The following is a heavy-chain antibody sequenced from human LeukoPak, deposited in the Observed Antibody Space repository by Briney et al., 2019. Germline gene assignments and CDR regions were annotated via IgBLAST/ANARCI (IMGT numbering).Heavy chain of an antibody. CDR2: IYPGDSDT. V-gene: IGHV5-51*01. CDR1: GYSFTSYW. CDR3: ARWPVDSSGPNDAFDI. J-gene: IGHJ3*02. D-gene: IGHD3-22*01. Sequence: GESLKISCKGSGYSFTSYWIGWVRQMPGKGLEWMGIIYPGDSDTRYSPSFQGQVTISADKSISTAYLQWSSLKASDTAMYYCARWPVDSSGPNDAFDIWGQGTMVTVSS.